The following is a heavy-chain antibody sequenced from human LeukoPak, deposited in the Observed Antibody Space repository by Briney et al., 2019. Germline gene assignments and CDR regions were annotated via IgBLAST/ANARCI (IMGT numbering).Heavy chain of an antibody. CDR3: AEGYSYADH. CDR1: GLTFSSYA. CDR2: ISVSGGST. D-gene: IGHD5-18*01. J-gene: IGHJ4*02. Sequence: GGSLRLSCAASGLTFSSYAMNWVRQAPGKGLEWVSSISVSGGSTYYADSVKGRFTISRDNSKNTLYLQMDSLRAGDTAVYYCAEGYSYADHWGQGTLVTVSS. V-gene: IGHV3-23*01.